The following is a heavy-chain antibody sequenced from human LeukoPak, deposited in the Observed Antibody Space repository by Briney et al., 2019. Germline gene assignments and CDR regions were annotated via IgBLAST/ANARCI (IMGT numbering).Heavy chain of an antibody. D-gene: IGHD2-15*01. CDR1: GGSFSGYY. V-gene: IGHV4-34*01. Sequence: SETLSLTCAVYGGSFSGYYWSWIRQPPGKGLEWIGSINHSGSTNYNPSLKSRVTISVDTSKNQFSLKLSSVTAADTAVYYCARRGGCRVCPGAASSNCLGYWGQGTMVTVSS. CDR3: ARRGGCRVCPGAASSNCLGY. CDR2: INHSGST. J-gene: IGHJ4*02.